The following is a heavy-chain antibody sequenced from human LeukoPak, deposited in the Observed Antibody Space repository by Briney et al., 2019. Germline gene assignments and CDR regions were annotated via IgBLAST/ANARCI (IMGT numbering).Heavy chain of an antibody. CDR3: ARVGDIYDYYYYGMDV. D-gene: IGHD3-9*01. CDR1: GYTFTSYG. Sequence: GASVKVSCKASGYTFTSYGISWVRQAPGQGLEWIGWISAYNGNTNYAQKLQGSVTMTTDTSTSTAYMELRSLRSDDTAVYYCARVGDIYDYYYYGMDVWGQRTTVTVSS. CDR2: ISAYNGNT. V-gene: IGHV1-18*01. J-gene: IGHJ6*02.